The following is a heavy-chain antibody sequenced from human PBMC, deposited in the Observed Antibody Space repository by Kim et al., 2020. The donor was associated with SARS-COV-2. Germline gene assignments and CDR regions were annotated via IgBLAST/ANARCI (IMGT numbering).Heavy chain of an antibody. CDR3: ARALNYYDSRGAFDV. J-gene: IGHJ3*01. CDR1: GGSFSGYF. CDR2: IYHAGIA. Sequence: SETLSLTCAVSGGSFSGYFWPWFRQPPGKGLEWIGEIYHAGIANYNPSLKSRVTISVDTSKNQISLKLTSVTAADTAMFYCARALNYYDSRGAFDVWSQGTMVTVSS. V-gene: IGHV4-34*01. D-gene: IGHD3-22*01.